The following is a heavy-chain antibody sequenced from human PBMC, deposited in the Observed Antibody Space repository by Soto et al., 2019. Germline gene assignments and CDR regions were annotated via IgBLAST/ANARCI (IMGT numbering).Heavy chain of an antibody. V-gene: IGHV1-69*13. CDR1: GGTFSSYA. D-gene: IGHD3-22*01. Sequence: ASVKVSCKASGGTFSSYAISWVRQAPGQGLEWMGGIIPIFGTANYAQKFQGRVTITADESTSTAYMELSSLRSEDTAVYYCARYYNYDSSGYYDNWFDPWGQGTLVTVSS. CDR3: ARYYNYDSSGYYDNWFDP. J-gene: IGHJ5*02. CDR2: IIPIFGTA.